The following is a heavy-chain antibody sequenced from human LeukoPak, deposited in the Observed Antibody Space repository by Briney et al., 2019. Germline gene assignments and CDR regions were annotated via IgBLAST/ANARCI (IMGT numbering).Heavy chain of an antibody. V-gene: IGHV3-23*01. CDR1: GFTFSSYA. Sequence: PGGSLRLSCAASGFTFSSYAMSWVRQAPGKGLEWVSVISGSGVSTYYAGSVKGRFTISRDNSKNTLYLQMNSLRAEDTAVYYCAKVPAYYYDSSGYYHFDYWGQGTLVTVSS. D-gene: IGHD3-22*01. CDR2: ISGSGVST. J-gene: IGHJ4*02. CDR3: AKVPAYYYDSSGYYHFDY.